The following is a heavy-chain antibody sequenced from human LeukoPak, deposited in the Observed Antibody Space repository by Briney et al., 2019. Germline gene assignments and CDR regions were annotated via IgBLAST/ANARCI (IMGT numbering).Heavy chain of an antibody. CDR3: ARSSGYYLYYFDY. Sequence: SETLSLTCTVSGGSISSGSYYWSWIRQPAGKGLDWIGRIYTSGSTNYNPSLKSRVTISVDTSKNQFSLKMSSVTAADTAVYYCARSSGYYLYYFDYWGQGTLVTVSS. J-gene: IGHJ4*02. V-gene: IGHV4-61*02. D-gene: IGHD3-22*01. CDR1: GGSISSGSYY. CDR2: IYTSGST.